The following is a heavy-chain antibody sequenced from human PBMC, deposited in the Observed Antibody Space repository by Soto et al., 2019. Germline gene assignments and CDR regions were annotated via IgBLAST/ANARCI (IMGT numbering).Heavy chain of an antibody. D-gene: IGHD6-6*01. CDR3: ASPAFWAPSIAARPGYYGMDV. Sequence: SETLSLTCTVSGGSISSSSYYWGWIRQPTGKGLEWIGSIYYSGSTYYNPSLKSRVTISVDTSKNQFSLKLSSVTAADTAVYYCASPAFWAPSIAARPGYYGMDVWGQGTTVTVSS. J-gene: IGHJ6*02. V-gene: IGHV4-39*01. CDR2: IYYSGST. CDR1: GGSISSSSYY.